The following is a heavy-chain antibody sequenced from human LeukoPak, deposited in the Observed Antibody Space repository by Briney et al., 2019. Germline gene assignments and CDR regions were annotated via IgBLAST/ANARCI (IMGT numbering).Heavy chain of an antibody. CDR3: AKPMTTVTTSDY. CDR2: ISGSGGST. Sequence: GGSLRLSCAASGFTFTTYGMNWVRQAPGKGLEWVSAISGSGGSTYYADSVKGRFTISRDNSKNTLYLQMNSLRAEDTAVYYCAKPMTTVTTSDYWGQGTLVTVSS. J-gene: IGHJ4*02. D-gene: IGHD4-17*01. V-gene: IGHV3-23*01. CDR1: GFTFTTYG.